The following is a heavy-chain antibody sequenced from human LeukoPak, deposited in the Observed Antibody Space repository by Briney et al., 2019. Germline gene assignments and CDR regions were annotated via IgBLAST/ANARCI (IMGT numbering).Heavy chain of an antibody. J-gene: IGHJ4*02. V-gene: IGHV3-15*01. CDR3: YYFDGTGRDY. CDR1: GFTLKNVY. Sequence: GGSLRLSCATSGFTLKNVYMHWLRQAPGKGLEWVGQIKSAPDGGTPDYGAPVQGRFTIPRDDSKNTLHLQMNNLKTDDTAVYFCYYFDGTGRDYWGQGALVTVSS. CDR2: IKSAPDGGTP. D-gene: IGHD3-22*01.